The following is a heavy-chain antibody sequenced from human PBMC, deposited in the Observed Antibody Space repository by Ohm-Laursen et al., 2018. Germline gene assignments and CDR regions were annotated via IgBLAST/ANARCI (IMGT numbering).Heavy chain of an antibody. J-gene: IGHJ4*02. CDR3: AKGIVGATFDY. CDR1: GFSFDDYA. V-gene: IGHV3-9*01. D-gene: IGHD1-26*01. Sequence: SLSLSCTASGFSFDDYAMHWARQAPGKGLEWVSGISWNSGSIGYADSVKGRFTISRDNAKNSLYLQMNSLRAEDTALYYCAKGIVGATFDYWGQGTLVTVSS. CDR2: ISWNSGSI.